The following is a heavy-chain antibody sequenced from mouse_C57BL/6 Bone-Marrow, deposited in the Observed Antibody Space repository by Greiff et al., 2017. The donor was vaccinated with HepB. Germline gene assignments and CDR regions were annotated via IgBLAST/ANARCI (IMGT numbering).Heavy chain of an antibody. J-gene: IGHJ2*01. Sequence: LVESGAELVRPGTSVKVSCKASGYAFTNYLIEWVKQRPGQGLEWIGVINPGSGGTNYNEKFKGKATLTADKSSSTAYMQLSSLTSEDSAVYFCARGVVLDYWGQGTTLTVSS. CDR1: GYAFTNYL. CDR2: INPGSGGT. V-gene: IGHV1-54*01. CDR3: ARGVVLDY. D-gene: IGHD1-1*01.